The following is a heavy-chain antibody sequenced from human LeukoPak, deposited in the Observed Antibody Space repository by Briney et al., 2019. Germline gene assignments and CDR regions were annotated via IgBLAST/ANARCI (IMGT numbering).Heavy chain of an antibody. J-gene: IGHJ4*02. CDR2: ISASAGST. CDR1: GFAFSIYG. D-gene: IGHD1-26*01. CDR3: TKDSSGSYYYQLEY. V-gene: IGHV3-23*01. Sequence: GGSLRLSCAASGFAFSIYGMSWVRQAPGKGLEWVSGISASAGSTYYADSVKGRFTVSRDHSKNTLHLQINSLRAEDTAVYYCTKDSSGSYYYQLEYWGQGTLVTVSS.